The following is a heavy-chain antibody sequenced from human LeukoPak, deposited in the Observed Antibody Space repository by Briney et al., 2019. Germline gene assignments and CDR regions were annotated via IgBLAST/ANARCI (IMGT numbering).Heavy chain of an antibody. V-gene: IGHV3-15*01. D-gene: IGHD3-22*01. J-gene: IGHJ4*02. CDR3: TTVRIVVVPFFDY. CDR2: IKSKTDGGTT. CDR1: GFTFNRAW. Sequence: GGSLRLSCAGSGFTFNRAWMIWVRQAPGKGLEWVGRIKSKTDGGTTDYAAPVKGRFTISRDDSKNTLYLQMNSLKTEDTAVYYCTTVRIVVVPFFDYWGQGTLVTVSS.